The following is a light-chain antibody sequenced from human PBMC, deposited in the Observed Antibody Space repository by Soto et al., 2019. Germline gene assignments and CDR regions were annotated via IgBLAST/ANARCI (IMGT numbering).Light chain of an antibody. Sequence: EMVLTQSPDTLSVSPGERATLSCRASQTVGSNLACYQQKPGQAPRLLIHVAFTRATGIPARFSGSWSGTEFTLTISSLQSEDFAVYYCQQYNNWPPITFGQGTRLEIK. V-gene: IGKV3-15*01. J-gene: IGKJ5*01. CDR1: QTVGSN. CDR2: VAF. CDR3: QQYNNWPPIT.